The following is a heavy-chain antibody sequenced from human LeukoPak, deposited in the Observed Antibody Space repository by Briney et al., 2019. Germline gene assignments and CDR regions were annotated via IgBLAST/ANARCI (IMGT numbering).Heavy chain of an antibody. Sequence: ASVKVSCTASGHTFSAYYIHWVRQAPGHGLEWMGWINPNSGGTNYAQKFQGRVTMTRDTSISTAYMELSRLRSDDTAVYYCARGTVVTANGVDYWGQGTLVTVSS. J-gene: IGHJ4*02. D-gene: IGHD2-21*02. CDR3: ARGTVVTANGVDY. CDR2: INPNSGGT. CDR1: GHTFSAYY. V-gene: IGHV1-2*02.